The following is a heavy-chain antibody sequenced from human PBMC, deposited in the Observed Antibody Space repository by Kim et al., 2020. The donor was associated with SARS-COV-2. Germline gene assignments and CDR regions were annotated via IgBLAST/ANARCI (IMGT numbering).Heavy chain of an antibody. CDR1: GGSISSGNYY. J-gene: IGHJ6*02. V-gene: IGHV4-31*03. CDR3: ARYCSSTTCPPPYYYYGMDV. Sequence: SETLSLTCTVSGGSISSGNYYWSWIRQHPGKGLEWIGDIYYRGSTYYNPSLKSRVTISVDTSKNQFSLKLSSVTAADTAVYYCARYCSSTTCPPPYYYYGMDVWGQGTTVTVSS. CDR2: IYYRGST. D-gene: IGHD2-2*01.